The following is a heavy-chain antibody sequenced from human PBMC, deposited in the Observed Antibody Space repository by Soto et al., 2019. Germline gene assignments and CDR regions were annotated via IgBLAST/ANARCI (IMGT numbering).Heavy chain of an antibody. Sequence: EVPLLESGGGLAQPGGSLRLSCAASAFTFSSYAMSCVRQAPGKGLEWVSAVSGSGDSTYYADSVKGRFTISRDNSKNTLYLQMNSLRAADTAVYYCAKGRASDCPGCTQDYWGQGTLVTVSS. CDR1: AFTFSSYA. D-gene: IGHD2-21*02. J-gene: IGHJ4*02. V-gene: IGHV3-23*01. CDR2: VSGSGDST. CDR3: AKGRASDCPGCTQDY.